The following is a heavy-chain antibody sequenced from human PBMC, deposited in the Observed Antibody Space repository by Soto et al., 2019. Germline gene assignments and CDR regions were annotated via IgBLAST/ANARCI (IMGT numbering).Heavy chain of an antibody. CDR3: ARDPRFLDSSGYYYGMDV. CDR2: IWYDGSNK. D-gene: IGHD6-19*01. Sequence: PGGSLRLSCAASGFTFSSYGMHWVRQAPGKGLEWVAVIWYDGSNKYYADSVKGRFTISRDNSKNTLYLQMNSLRAEDTAVYYCARDPRFLDSSGYYYGMDVWGQGTMVTVSS. V-gene: IGHV3-33*01. CDR1: GFTFSSYG. J-gene: IGHJ6*02.